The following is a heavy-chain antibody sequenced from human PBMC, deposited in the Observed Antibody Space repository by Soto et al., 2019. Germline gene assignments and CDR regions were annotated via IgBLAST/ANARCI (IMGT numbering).Heavy chain of an antibody. V-gene: IGHV3-30*18. Sequence: GGSLRLSCAASGFTFSSYGMHWVRQAPGKGLEWVAVISYDGSNKYYADSVKGRFTISRDNSKNTLYLQMNSLRAEDTAVYYCAKDRYSSPVLDYFDYWGQGTLVTVSS. J-gene: IGHJ4*02. D-gene: IGHD6-19*01. CDR1: GFTFSSYG. CDR2: ISYDGSNK. CDR3: AKDRYSSPVLDYFDY.